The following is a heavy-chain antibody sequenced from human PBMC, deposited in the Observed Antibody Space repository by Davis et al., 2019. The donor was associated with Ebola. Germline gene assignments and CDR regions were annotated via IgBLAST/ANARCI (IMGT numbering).Heavy chain of an antibody. D-gene: IGHD5-18*01. J-gene: IGHJ4*02. Sequence: GESLKISCAASGFTFSSYAMSWVRQAPGKGLEWVSAISGSGGSTYYADSVKGRFTISRDNSKNTLYLQMNSLRAEDTAVYYCAKIYTAMVTHNFDYWGQGTLVTVSS. V-gene: IGHV3-23*01. CDR1: GFTFSSYA. CDR3: AKIYTAMVTHNFDY. CDR2: ISGSGGST.